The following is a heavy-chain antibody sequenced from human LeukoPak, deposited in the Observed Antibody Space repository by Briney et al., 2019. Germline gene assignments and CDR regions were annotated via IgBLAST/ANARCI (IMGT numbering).Heavy chain of an antibody. V-gene: IGHV3-33*01. CDR3: ARSGDYYDSSGYWLGTTDY. Sequence: GGSLRLSCAASGFTFSSYGMHWVRQAPGKGLEWVAVIWYDGSNKYYADSVKGRFTISRDNSKNTLYLQMNSLRAEDTAVYYCARSGDYYDSSGYWLGTTDYWGQGTLVTVSS. J-gene: IGHJ4*02. CDR2: IWYDGSNK. CDR1: GFTFSSYG. D-gene: IGHD3-22*01.